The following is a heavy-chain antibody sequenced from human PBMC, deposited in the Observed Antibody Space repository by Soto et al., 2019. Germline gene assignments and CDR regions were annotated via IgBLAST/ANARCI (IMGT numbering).Heavy chain of an antibody. CDR2: IIPIFGTA. CDR1: GGTFSSYA. J-gene: IGHJ6*02. Sequence: SVKVSCKASGGTFSSYAISWVRQAPGQGLEWMGGIIPIFGTANYAQKFQGRVTITADESTSTAYMELSSLRSEDTAVYYCAYCSGGRCYSSVYGMDVWGQGTTVTVSS. V-gene: IGHV1-69*13. CDR3: AYCSGGRCYSSVYGMDV. D-gene: IGHD2-15*01.